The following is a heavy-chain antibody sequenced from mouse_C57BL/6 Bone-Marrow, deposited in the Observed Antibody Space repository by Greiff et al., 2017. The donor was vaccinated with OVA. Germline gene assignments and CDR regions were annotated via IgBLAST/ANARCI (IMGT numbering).Heavy chain of an antibody. CDR1: GYTFTSYW. CDR2: IDPSDSYT. CDR3: AYSNPAWFAY. Sequence: VQLQQAGAELVKPGASVKLSCKASGYTFTSYWMQWVKQRPGQGLEWIGEIDPSDSYTNYNQKFKGKATLTVDTSSSTAYMQLSSLTSEDSAVYYCAYSNPAWFAYWGQGTLVTVSA. V-gene: IGHV1-50*01. J-gene: IGHJ3*01. D-gene: IGHD2-5*01.